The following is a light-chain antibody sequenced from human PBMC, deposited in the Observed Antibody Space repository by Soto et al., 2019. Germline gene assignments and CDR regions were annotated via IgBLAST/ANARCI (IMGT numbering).Light chain of an antibody. CDR3: QHRSNWPLT. CDR2: DAS. J-gene: IGKJ4*01. CDR1: QTVRNNY. Sequence: VFTQSPGTLSFSPVEIATLSARASQTVRNNYLAWYQQKPGQAPRLLIYDASSRATGIPDRFSGGGSGTDFTLTISSLEPEDFAVYYCQHRSNWPLTFGGGTKVDIK. V-gene: IGKV3D-20*02.